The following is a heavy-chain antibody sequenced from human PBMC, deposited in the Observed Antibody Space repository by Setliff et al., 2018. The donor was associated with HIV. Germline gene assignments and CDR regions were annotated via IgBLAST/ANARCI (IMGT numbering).Heavy chain of an antibody. J-gene: IGHJ6*03. Sequence: SETLSLTCTVSSGSISTHYWSWIRQPPGKGLEWIGYIYTSGTTYYNPSLKSRVTISIDTSKNQFSLKLSSVTAADTAVYFCARDATSEGYMDVWGKGTTVTVSS. CDR2: IYTSGTT. CDR3: ARDATSEGYMDV. CDR1: SGSISTHY. V-gene: IGHV4-4*08.